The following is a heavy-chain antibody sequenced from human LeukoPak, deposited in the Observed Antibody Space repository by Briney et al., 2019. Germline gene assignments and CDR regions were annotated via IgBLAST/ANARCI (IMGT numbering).Heavy chain of an antibody. V-gene: IGHV3-23*01. CDR2: ISGSGGST. D-gene: IGHD2-2*01. CDR3: AKGGYCSSTSCYYNWFDP. J-gene: IGHJ5*02. CDR1: GFTFSSYA. Sequence: GGSLRFSCAASGFTFSSYAMSWVRQAPGKGLEWVSAISGSGGSTYYADSVKGRFTISRDNSKNTLYLQMNSLRAEDTAVYYCAKGGYCSSTSCYYNWFDPWGQGTLVTVSS.